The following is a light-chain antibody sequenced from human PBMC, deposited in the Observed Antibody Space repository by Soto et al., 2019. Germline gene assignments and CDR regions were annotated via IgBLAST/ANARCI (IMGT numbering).Light chain of an antibody. CDR3: QQGYGTPFT. CDR2: AAS. J-gene: IGKJ5*01. CDR1: QSISSY. Sequence: DIQMTQSPSSLSASVGDRVTITCRASQSISSYLNWYQQKPGKAPKLLIYAASSLQSGVPSRFSGSGSGTDFTLSISSLQPEDSATYYCQQGYGTPFTFGQGTRLE. V-gene: IGKV1-39*01.